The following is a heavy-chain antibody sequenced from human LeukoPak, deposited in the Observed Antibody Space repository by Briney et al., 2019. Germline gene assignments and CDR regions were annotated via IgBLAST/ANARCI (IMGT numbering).Heavy chain of an antibody. Sequence: GGSLRLSCAASGFTLSSYSMNWVRQAPGKGLEWVSSISSSSSYIYYADSVKGRFTISRDNAKNSLYLQMNSLRAEDTAVYYCAREELAAAEGMDVWGKGTTVTVSS. CDR3: AREELAAAEGMDV. CDR1: GFTLSSYS. V-gene: IGHV3-21*01. D-gene: IGHD6-13*01. CDR2: ISSSSSYI. J-gene: IGHJ6*04.